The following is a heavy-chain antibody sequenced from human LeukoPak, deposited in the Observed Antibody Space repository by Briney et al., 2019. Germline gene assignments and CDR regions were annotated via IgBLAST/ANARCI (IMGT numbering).Heavy chain of an antibody. CDR2: ISSSSSTI. J-gene: IGHJ6*03. D-gene: IGHD6-13*01. V-gene: IGHV3-48*01. CDR3: ARGKGIAAADSYYYYYYMDV. CDR1: GFTFSSYS. Sequence: GGSLRLSCAASGFTFSSYSMNWVRQAPGKGLEWVSYISSSSSTIYYADSVKGRFTISRDNAKNSLYLQVNSLRAEDTAVYYCARGKGIAAADSYYYYYYMDVWGKGTTVTVSS.